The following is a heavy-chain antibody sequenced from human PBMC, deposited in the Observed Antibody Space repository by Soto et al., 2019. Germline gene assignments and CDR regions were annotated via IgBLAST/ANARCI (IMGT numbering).Heavy chain of an antibody. D-gene: IGHD6-6*01. CDR3: ARVPSAPTSIAARPATRWFDP. J-gene: IGHJ5*02. V-gene: IGHV4-34*01. CDR2: INHSGST. Sequence: QVQLQQWGAGLLKPSETLSLTCAVYGGSFSGYYWSWIRQPPGKGLEWIGEINHSGSTNYNPSLKRRVTISVDTSKNQFSLKLSAVTAADTAVYYCARVPSAPTSIAARPATRWFDPWGQGTLVTVSS. CDR1: GGSFSGYY.